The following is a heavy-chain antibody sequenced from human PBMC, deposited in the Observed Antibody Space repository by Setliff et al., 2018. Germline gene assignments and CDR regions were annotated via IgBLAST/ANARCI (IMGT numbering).Heavy chain of an antibody. J-gene: IGHJ4*02. D-gene: IGHD3-3*01. Sequence: SETLSLTCTVSGGSISSGSYYWSWIRQPAGKGLEWIGHIYTSGSTNYNPSLKSRVTISVDTSKNQFSLKLSSVTAADTAVYYCARVDNFWSGPIDYWGQGTLVTVSS. CDR3: ARVDNFWSGPIDY. CDR1: GGSISSGSYY. V-gene: IGHV4-61*09. CDR2: IYTSGST.